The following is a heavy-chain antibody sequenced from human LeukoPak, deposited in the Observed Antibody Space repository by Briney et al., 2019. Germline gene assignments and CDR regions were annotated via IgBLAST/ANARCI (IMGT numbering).Heavy chain of an antibody. CDR1: GDSIISYY. CDR2: IYYSGST. D-gene: IGHD6-13*01. CDR3: ARGPPRSWFHWLNP. Sequence: SETLSLSCTVSGDSIISYYWSWIRQPPGKGLEWVRYIYYSGSTNYNPSLKSRVTMSVDTSMNQFSLKLRYVTAADTAVYYCARGPPRSWFHWLNPWGQGTLVTVSS. J-gene: IGHJ5*02. V-gene: IGHV4-59*01.